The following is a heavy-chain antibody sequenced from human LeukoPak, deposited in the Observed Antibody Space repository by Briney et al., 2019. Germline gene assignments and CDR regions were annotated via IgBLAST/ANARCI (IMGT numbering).Heavy chain of an antibody. D-gene: IGHD6-19*01. CDR3: ARFRGSGWPIDY. CDR1: GFTFSSYS. V-gene: IGHV3-21*01. J-gene: IGHJ4*02. CDR2: ISSSSSYI. Sequence: PGGSLRLSCAASGFTFSSYSMNWVRQAPGKGLEWVSSISSSSSYIYYADSVKGRFTISRDNAKNSLYLQMNSLRAEDTAVYYCARFRGSGWPIDYWGQGTLVTVSS.